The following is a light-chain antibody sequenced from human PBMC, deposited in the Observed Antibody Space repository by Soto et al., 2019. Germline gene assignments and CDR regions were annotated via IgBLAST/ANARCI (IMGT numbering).Light chain of an antibody. Sequence: QAALTQPRSVSGSPGQSVTISCTGTSSDVGDYNYVSWYQQHPGRAPKLMIYNVNKRPSGVPDRFSGSKSANTASLTISGLQTEDEADYYCCSYAGRSTLVLFGGGTKLTVL. CDR1: SSDVGDYNY. CDR2: NVN. CDR3: CSYAGRSTLVL. V-gene: IGLV2-11*01. J-gene: IGLJ2*01.